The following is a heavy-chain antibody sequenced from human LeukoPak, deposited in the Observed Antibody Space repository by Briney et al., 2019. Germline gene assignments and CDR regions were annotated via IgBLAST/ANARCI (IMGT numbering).Heavy chain of an antibody. Sequence: SVKVSCKASGGTFSSYAIIWVRQAPGQGLEWMGRIIPILGIANYAQKFQGRVTITADKSTSTAYMELSSLRSEDTAVYYCARGPFRIAAAKPYYYYGMDVWGQGTTVTVSS. D-gene: IGHD6-13*01. CDR3: ARGPFRIAAAKPYYYYGMDV. CDR2: IIPILGIA. V-gene: IGHV1-69*04. CDR1: GGTFSSYA. J-gene: IGHJ6*02.